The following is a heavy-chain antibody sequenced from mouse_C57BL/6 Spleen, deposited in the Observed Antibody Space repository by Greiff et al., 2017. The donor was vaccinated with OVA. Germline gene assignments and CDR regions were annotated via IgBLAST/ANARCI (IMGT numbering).Heavy chain of an antibody. CDR2: ISSGSSTI. V-gene: IGHV5-17*01. D-gene: IGHD4-1*01. J-gene: IGHJ1*03. CDR1: GFTFSDYG. Sequence: EVKLVESGGGLVKPGGSLKLSCAASGFTFSDYGMHWVRQAPEKGLEWVAYISSGSSTIYYADTVKGRFTISRDNAKNTLFLQMTSLRSEDTAMYYCARHWDETYWYFDVWGTGTTVTVSS. CDR3: ARHWDETYWYFDV.